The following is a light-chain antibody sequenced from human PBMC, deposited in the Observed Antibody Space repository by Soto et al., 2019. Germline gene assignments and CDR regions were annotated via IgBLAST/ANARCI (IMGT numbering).Light chain of an antibody. CDR3: QVWDSSSDHYV. CDR1: NIGSKS. CDR2: DDS. Sequence: SYELTQPPSVSVAPGQTARITCGGYNIGSKSVHWYQQKPGQAPVLVVYDDSDRPSGIPERFSGSNSGNAATLTISRVEAGDEADYYCQVWDSSSDHYVFGTGTKVTVL. J-gene: IGLJ1*01. V-gene: IGLV3-21*02.